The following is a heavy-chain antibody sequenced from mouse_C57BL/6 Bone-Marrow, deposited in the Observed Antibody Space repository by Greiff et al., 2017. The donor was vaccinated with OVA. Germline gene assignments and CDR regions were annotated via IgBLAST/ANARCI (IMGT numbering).Heavy chain of an antibody. CDR1: GFTFSDYY. V-gene: IGHV5-16*01. Sequence: VQLVESEGGLVQPGSSMKLSCTASGFTFSDYYMAWVRQVPEKGLEWVANINYDGSSTYYLDSLKSRFIISRDNAKNILYLQMSSLKSEDTATYYCARVYYGSSDWYFDVWGTGTTVTVSS. D-gene: IGHD1-1*01. J-gene: IGHJ1*03. CDR2: INYDGSST. CDR3: ARVYYGSSDWYFDV.